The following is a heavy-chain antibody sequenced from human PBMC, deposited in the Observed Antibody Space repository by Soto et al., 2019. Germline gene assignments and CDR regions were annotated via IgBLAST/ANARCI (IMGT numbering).Heavy chain of an antibody. J-gene: IGHJ4*02. CDR3: ARGLRCSGGSCYLDY. CDR1: GGTFSSYT. D-gene: IGHD2-15*01. Sequence: QVQLVQSGAEVKKPGSSVKVSCTASGGTFSSYTISWVRQAPGQGLEWMGRIIPILGIANYAQKFQGRVTITADKSTSTAYMELSSLRSEDTAVYYCARGLRCSGGSCYLDYWGQGTLVTVSS. CDR2: IIPILGIA. V-gene: IGHV1-69*02.